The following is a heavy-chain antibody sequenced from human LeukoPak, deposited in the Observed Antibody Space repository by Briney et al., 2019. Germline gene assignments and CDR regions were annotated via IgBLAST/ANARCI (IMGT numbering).Heavy chain of an antibody. Sequence: KSSETLSLTCSVSGDSVSRSDSYWDWIRQPPRKVLEWIGTIYYRGRTYYGPSLKSRVTMSVDPSNNQFSLNLRSVTAADTAFFFQAKDGIRDGSGYLEWGQGTLLSVSS. D-gene: IGHD3-22*01. CDR1: GDSVSRSDSY. CDR3: AKDGIRDGSGYLE. V-gene: IGHV4-39*01. J-gene: IGHJ1*01. CDR2: IYYRGRT.